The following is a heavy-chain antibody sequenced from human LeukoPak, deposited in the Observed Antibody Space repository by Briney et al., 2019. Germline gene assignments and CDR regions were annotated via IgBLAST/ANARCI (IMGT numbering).Heavy chain of an antibody. CDR2: IYYGGST. CDR1: GNSISSTNYF. CDR3: AREDRYCSSTSCYTWDY. Sequence: SETLSLTCTVSGNSISSTNYFWAWIRQPPGKGLEWIGSIYYGGSTYPNPSLKSRVTISVDTSKNQFSLKLSSVTAADTAVYYCAREDRYCSSTSCYTWDYWGQGTLLTVSS. V-gene: IGHV4-39*07. D-gene: IGHD2-2*02. J-gene: IGHJ4*02.